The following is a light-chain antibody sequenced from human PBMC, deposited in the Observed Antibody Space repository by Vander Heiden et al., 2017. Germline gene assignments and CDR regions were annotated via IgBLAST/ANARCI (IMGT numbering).Light chain of an antibody. Sequence: EIQMTQSPSSLSASVGDRVTITCRASQVISHYLAWYQQKPVKGPKLLIYAASTLQSGVQSRLSGRGSGTDFTLTISIRQPEDVATYYCQKYNSAAWTFGQGTKVEIK. CDR1: QVISHY. CDR3: QKYNSAAWT. J-gene: IGKJ1*01. CDR2: AAS. V-gene: IGKV1-27*01.